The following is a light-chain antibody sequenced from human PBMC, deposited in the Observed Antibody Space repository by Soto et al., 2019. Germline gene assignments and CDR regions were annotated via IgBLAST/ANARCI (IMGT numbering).Light chain of an antibody. CDR2: DAS. Sequence: DSQMTQSRSTLAASVGRRFTLNCRASQSISDWLAWFQLKPGKAPKLLIYDASSLESGVPSRFSGSGSGTEFTLTISSLKPDDFATYYCQQYNNYSTFGQGTKVDIK. J-gene: IGKJ1*01. V-gene: IGKV1-5*01. CDR3: QQYNNYST. CDR1: QSISDW.